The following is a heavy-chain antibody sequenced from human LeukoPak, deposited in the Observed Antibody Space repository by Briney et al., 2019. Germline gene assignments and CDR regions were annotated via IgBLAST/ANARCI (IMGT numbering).Heavy chain of an antibody. CDR2: ISSSSGSI. Sequence: GGSLRLSCAASGFSFSVYSMNWVRQAPGKGLEWVSSISSSSGSIYYADSVKGRFTISRDNAKNSLYLQMNSLRAEDTAVYYCARQPVSGYSYAMDVWGQGTTVTVSS. J-gene: IGHJ6*02. D-gene: IGHD5-12*01. V-gene: IGHV3-21*01. CDR3: ARQPVSGYSYAMDV. CDR1: GFSFSVYS.